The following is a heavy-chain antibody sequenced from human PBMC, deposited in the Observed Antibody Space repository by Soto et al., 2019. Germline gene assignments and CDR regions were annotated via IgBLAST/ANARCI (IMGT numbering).Heavy chain of an antibody. D-gene: IGHD3-22*01. V-gene: IGHV3-21*01. J-gene: IGHJ5*02. Sequence: GGVPRLSCAASGFDFNSYSMNWVRQTPGKGLEWVSSISSSGSYIFYGDSVKGRFTISRDNAKSSLYLQMNSLRAEDTAIYYCVRESRFYYDSSGYYPEWFDPWGQGTLVTVSS. CDR1: GFDFNSYS. CDR3: VRESRFYYDSSGYYPEWFDP. CDR2: ISSSGSYI.